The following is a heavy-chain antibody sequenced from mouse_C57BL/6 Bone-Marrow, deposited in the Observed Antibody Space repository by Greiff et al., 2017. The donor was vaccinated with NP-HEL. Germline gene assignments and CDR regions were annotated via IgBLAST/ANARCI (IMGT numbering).Heavy chain of an antibody. CDR1: GFTFSSYT. CDR3: ARRNYGSSLYAMDY. J-gene: IGHJ4*01. D-gene: IGHD1-1*01. V-gene: IGHV5-9*01. Sequence: EVQRVESGGGLVKPGGSLKLSCAASGFTFSSYTMSWVRQTPEKRLEWVATISGGGGNTYYPDSVKGRFTISRDNAKNTLYLQMSSLRSEDTALYYCARRNYGSSLYAMDYWGQGTSVTVSS. CDR2: ISGGGGNT.